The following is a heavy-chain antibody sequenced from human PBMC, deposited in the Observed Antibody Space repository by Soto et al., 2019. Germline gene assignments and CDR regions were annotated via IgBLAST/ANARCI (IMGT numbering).Heavy chain of an antibody. CDR2: ISYDGSNK. J-gene: IGHJ4*02. CDR1: GFTFSSYG. V-gene: IGHV3-30*18. D-gene: IGHD6-13*01. Sequence: QVQLVESGGGVVQPGRSLRLSCAASGFTFSSYGMHWVRQAPGKGLEWVAVISYDGSNKYYADSVKGRFTISRDNSKNTLYLQMHSLRAEDTAVYYCAKVGSSSWYFDYWGQGTLVTVSS. CDR3: AKVGSSSWYFDY.